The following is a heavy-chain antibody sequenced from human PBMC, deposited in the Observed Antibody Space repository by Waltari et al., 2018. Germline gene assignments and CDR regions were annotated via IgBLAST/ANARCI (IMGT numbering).Heavy chain of an antibody. CDR3: ARTTTVVRGGMDV. CDR1: GYTFTGYY. CDR2: VNPNRGGT. D-gene: IGHD2-15*01. Sequence: QVQLVQSGAEVKKPGASVKVSCKASGYTFTGYYMHWVRQAPGQGLEWMGRVNPNRGGTNYAQKFQGRDTMTRDTSISTAYMGLSRLRSDDAAVYYCARTTTVVRGGMDVWGKGTTVTVSS. V-gene: IGHV1-2*06. J-gene: IGHJ6*03.